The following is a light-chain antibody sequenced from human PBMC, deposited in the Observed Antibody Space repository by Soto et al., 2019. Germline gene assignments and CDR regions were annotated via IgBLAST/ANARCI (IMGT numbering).Light chain of an antibody. Sequence: QSALTQPASVSGSHGQSITISCTGTSSDVGGYDDVSWYQQHPGKAPKVMMYDVSDRPSGVSNRFSGSKSGNTASLTISRLQAEDEDEYYCSSFTASSTVVFGGGTK. J-gene: IGLJ2*01. CDR2: DVS. V-gene: IGLV2-14*03. CDR3: SSFTASSTVV. CDR1: SSDVGGYDD.